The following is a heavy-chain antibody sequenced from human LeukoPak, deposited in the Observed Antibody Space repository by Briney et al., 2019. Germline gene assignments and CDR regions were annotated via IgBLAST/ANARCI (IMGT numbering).Heavy chain of an antibody. V-gene: IGHV5-51*04. CDR3: ARALGSSSWYFDY. J-gene: IGHJ4*02. D-gene: IGHD6-13*01. Sequence: GESLKISCKGSGYSFTIYWIGWVRQMPGKGLEWMGIIYPGDSDTRYSPSFQGQVTISADKPISTAYLQWSSLKASDTAMYYCARALGSSSWYFDYWGQGTLVTVSS. CDR2: IYPGDSDT. CDR1: GYSFTIYW.